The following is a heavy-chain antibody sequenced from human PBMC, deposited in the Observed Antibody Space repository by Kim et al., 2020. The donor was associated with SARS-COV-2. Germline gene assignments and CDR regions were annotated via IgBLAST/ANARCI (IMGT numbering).Heavy chain of an antibody. CDR3: ARGAYCGGDCALDP. Sequence: GGSLRLSCAASGFTVSSNYMSWVRQAPGKGLEWVSVIYSGGSTYYADSVKGRFTISRHNSKNTLYLQMNSLRAEDTAVYYCARGAYCGGDCALDPWGQGTLVTVSS. V-gene: IGHV3-53*04. D-gene: IGHD2-21*01. J-gene: IGHJ5*02. CDR2: IYSGGST. CDR1: GFTVSSNY.